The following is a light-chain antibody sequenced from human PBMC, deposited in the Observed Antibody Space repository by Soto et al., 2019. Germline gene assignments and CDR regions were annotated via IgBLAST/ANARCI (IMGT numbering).Light chain of an antibody. CDR1: QSVSSSY. V-gene: IGKV3-20*01. Sequence: EIVLTQSPGTLSLSPGERATLSCRASQSVSSSYLAWYQQKPGQAPRLLIYGASSRATGIPDRFSGSGSVTDFTLTISRLEPEDFAVYYCQQYCSSPAFTFGGGTKVEIQ. J-gene: IGKJ4*01. CDR3: QQYCSSPAFT. CDR2: GAS.